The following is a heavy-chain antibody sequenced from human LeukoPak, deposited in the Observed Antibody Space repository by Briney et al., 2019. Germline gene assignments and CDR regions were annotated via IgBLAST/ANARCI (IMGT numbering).Heavy chain of an antibody. CDR2: IIPIFGTA. Sequence: SVKVSCKASGGTFSSYAISWVRQAPGQGLEWMGGIIPIFGTANYAQKFQGRVTITADESTSTAYMELGSLRSEDTAVYYCAGGAYYYDSSGYQLYYYYYYMDVWGKGTTVTVSS. CDR3: AGGAYYYDSSGYQLYYYYYYMDV. J-gene: IGHJ6*03. CDR1: GGTFSSYA. D-gene: IGHD3-22*01. V-gene: IGHV1-69*13.